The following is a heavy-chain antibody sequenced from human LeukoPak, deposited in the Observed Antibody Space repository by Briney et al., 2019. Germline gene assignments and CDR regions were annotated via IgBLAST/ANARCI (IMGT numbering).Heavy chain of an antibody. J-gene: IGHJ4*02. Sequence: GGSLRLSCATSGFTFSNYAVSWVRQAPGKGLEWVSSISGSGGTTYYADSVKGRFTISRDNSKNTLYLQMNSLRAEDTAVYYCAKDPYRASSGLVDYWGQGTLVTVTS. CDR3: AKDPYRASSGLVDY. D-gene: IGHD5-12*01. CDR1: GFTFSNYA. V-gene: IGHV3-23*01. CDR2: ISGSGGTT.